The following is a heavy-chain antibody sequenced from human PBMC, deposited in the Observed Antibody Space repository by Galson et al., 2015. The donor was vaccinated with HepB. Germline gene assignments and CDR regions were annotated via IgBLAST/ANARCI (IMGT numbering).Heavy chain of an antibody. D-gene: IGHD3-10*01. J-gene: IGHJ4*02. CDR3: ARDGLLWFGGPRGDFDY. CDR1: GFTFSSYS. Sequence: SLRLSCAASGFTFSSYSMNWVRQAPGKGLEWVSYISSSSSTIYYADSVKGRFTISRDNAKNSLYLQMNSLRAEDTAVYYCARDGLLWFGGPRGDFDYWGQGTLVTVSS. V-gene: IGHV3-48*04. CDR2: ISSSSSTI.